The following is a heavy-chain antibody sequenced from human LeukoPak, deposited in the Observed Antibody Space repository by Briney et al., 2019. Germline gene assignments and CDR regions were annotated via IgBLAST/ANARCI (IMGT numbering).Heavy chain of an antibody. D-gene: IGHD2-2*02. J-gene: IGHJ6*03. Sequence: SSVKVSCKASGGTFSSYAISWVRQAPGQGLEWMGRIIPILGTANYAQKFQGRVTITTDESTSTAYMELSSLRSEDTAVYYCARGGAIGGYYTDVWGKGTTVTVSS. CDR3: ARGGAIGGYYTDV. V-gene: IGHV1-69*11. CDR2: IIPILGTA. CDR1: GGTFSSYA.